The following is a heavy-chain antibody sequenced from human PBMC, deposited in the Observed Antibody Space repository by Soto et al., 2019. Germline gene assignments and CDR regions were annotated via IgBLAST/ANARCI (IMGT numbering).Heavy chain of an antibody. CDR1: GASISNTGNW. CDR3: VRMVGATLGAF. D-gene: IGHD1-26*01. CDR2: IYNSGST. V-gene: IGHV4-4*02. Sequence: QVQLQESGPGLVRPSGTLSLTCAVSGASISNTGNWWSWVRQPPGKGLEWIGEIYNSGSTNSNPSLKSRVTMSVDKSKTQFSLKLSSVTAADTAMYYCVRMVGATLGAFWGQGTLVTVSS. J-gene: IGHJ4*02.